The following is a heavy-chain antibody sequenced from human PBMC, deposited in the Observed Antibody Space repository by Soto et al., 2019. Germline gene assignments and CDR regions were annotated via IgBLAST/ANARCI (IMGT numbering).Heavy chain of an antibody. CDR2: ISSSGSTI. CDR3: AREGGLSSWVQRGGMDV. V-gene: IGHV3-48*03. D-gene: IGHD2-15*01. Sequence: EVQLVESGGGLVQPGGSLRLSCAASGFTFSSYEMNWVRQAPGKGLEWVSYISSSGSTIYYADSVKGRFTISRDNAKKSHYLQMNSLRAEGTHVYYCAREGGLSSWVQRGGMDVWGQGTTVTVSS. CDR1: GFTFSSYE. J-gene: IGHJ6*02.